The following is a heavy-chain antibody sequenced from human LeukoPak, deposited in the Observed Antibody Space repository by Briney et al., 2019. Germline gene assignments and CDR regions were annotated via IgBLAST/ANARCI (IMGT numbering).Heavy chain of an antibody. J-gene: IGHJ4*02. D-gene: IGHD3-10*01. CDR2: IYYSGST. Sequence: ETSETLSLTCTVSGGSISSGDYYWSRIRQPPGKGLEWIGYIYYSGSTYYNPSLKSRVTISVDTSKNQFSLKLSSVTAADTAVYYCARALYGSVTLDYWGQGTLVTVSS. CDR1: GGSISSGDYY. V-gene: IGHV4-30-4*01. CDR3: ARALYGSVTLDY.